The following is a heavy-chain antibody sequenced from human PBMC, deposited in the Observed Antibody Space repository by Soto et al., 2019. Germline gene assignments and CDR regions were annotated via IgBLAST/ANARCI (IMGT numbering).Heavy chain of an antibody. D-gene: IGHD3-9*01. Sequence: SETLSLTCTVSGGSISSYYWSWIRQPPGKGLEWIGYIYYSGSTNYNPSLKSRVTISVDTSKNQFSLKLSSVTAADTAVYYCARGPQYYDILTGYYAENWFDPWGQGTLVTVSS. V-gene: IGHV4-59*12. J-gene: IGHJ5*02. CDR3: ARGPQYYDILTGYYAENWFDP. CDR1: GGSISSYY. CDR2: IYYSGST.